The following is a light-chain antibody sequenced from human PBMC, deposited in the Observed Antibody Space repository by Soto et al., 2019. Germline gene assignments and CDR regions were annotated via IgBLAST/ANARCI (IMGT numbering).Light chain of an antibody. CDR3: AAWDGSLNGHV. Sequence: QSVLTQPPSASGTPGQRVTIPCSGSSSNIGGNTVHWYQLLPGTAPKLLIYSSDQRPSGVPDRFSGSKSDTSASLAISGLQSEDEADYFCAAWDGSLNGHVFGTGTKLTVL. V-gene: IGLV1-44*01. CDR2: SSD. J-gene: IGLJ1*01. CDR1: SSNIGGNT.